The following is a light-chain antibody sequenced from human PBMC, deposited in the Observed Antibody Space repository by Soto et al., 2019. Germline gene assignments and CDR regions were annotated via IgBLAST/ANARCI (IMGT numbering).Light chain of an antibody. CDR3: KHYNSYPWK. CDR1: QSISTW. J-gene: IGKJ1*01. CDR2: DAS. V-gene: IGKV1-5*01. Sequence: IQMTQSPSSLSSSLGDRVTSPCRASQSISTWLAWYQQKPGKATKLLIYDASSLESGVQSRFSGSGSGTEFTLTIRSLQPDDFATYYCKHYNSYPWKCGNGNKV.